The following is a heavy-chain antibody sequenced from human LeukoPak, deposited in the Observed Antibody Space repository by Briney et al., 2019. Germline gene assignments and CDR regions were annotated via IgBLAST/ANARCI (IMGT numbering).Heavy chain of an antibody. J-gene: IGHJ4*02. D-gene: IGHD3-3*01. V-gene: IGHV3-23*01. CDR1: GFTFSNYA. CDR3: AKRLSFGVDIGDFDY. Sequence: PGGSLRLSCAASGFTFSNYAMSWVRQAPGKGLEWVSAISGGGDSTYYADSVKGRFTISRDSSMETLYLQMNSLRAEDTATYFCAKRLSFGVDIGDFDYWGQGTLVTVSS. CDR2: ISGGGDST.